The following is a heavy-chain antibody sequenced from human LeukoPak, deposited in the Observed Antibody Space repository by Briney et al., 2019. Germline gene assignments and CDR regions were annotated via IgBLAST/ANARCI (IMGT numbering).Heavy chain of an antibody. V-gene: IGHV1-69*13. Sequence: SVKVSCKASGGTFISYAISWVRQAPGQGLEWMGGIIPIFGTANYAQKFQGRVTITADESTSTAYMELSSLRSEDTAVYYCARGLVGATAGDYYYGMDVWGQGTTVTVSS. J-gene: IGHJ6*02. D-gene: IGHD1-26*01. CDR3: ARGLVGATAGDYYYGMDV. CDR1: GGTFISYA. CDR2: IIPIFGTA.